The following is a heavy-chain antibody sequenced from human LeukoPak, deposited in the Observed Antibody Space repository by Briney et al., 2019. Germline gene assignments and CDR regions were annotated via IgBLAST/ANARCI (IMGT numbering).Heavy chain of an antibody. CDR3: AKAVRVNLGYCSSTSCLDYYMDV. V-gene: IGHV3-66*03. D-gene: IGHD2-2*01. CDR1: GFTVSSNY. J-gene: IGHJ6*03. CDR2: FYSCVSV. Sequence: GGSLRLSCAASGFTVSSNYMSWVRRAPGKGLEWFSVFYSCVSVYYADSVKGRFTISRDNSKNTLYLQMNSLRAEDTAVYYCAKAVRVNLGYCSSTSCLDYYMDVWGKGTTVTVSS.